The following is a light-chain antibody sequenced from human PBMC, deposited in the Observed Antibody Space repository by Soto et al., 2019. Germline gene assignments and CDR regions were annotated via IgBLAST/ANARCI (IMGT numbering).Light chain of an antibody. Sequence: QSVLTQPPSVSEAPRQRVTISCSGSRPNIENNAVNWYQQLPGKAPKLLIYYDDLLPSGVSDRFSGSKSGTSASLAISDLQSEDEGDYFCAAWDDSLNGVVFGGGTKVTVL. CDR1: RPNIENNA. J-gene: IGLJ2*01. V-gene: IGLV1-36*01. CDR2: YDD. CDR3: AAWDDSLNGVV.